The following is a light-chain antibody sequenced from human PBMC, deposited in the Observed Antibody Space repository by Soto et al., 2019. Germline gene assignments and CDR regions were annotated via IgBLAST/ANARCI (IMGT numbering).Light chain of an antibody. V-gene: IGKV3-11*01. CDR2: DAS. J-gene: IGKJ5*01. CDR1: QSVSSN. Sequence: TQSPSTLSVSPGERATLSCRASQSVSSNLAWYQQKPGQAPRLLISDASNRATGIPARFSGSGSETDFTLTISSLEPEDFAVYYCQQRYSWPPITFGQGTRLEIK. CDR3: QQRYSWPPIT.